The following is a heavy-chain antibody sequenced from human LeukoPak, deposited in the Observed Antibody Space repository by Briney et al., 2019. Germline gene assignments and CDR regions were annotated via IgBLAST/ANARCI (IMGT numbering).Heavy chain of an antibody. Sequence: GASVKVSCKASGDTLTHHYMHWVRQAPGQGLEWLGIINPSGGSTRYAQKFQGRVTMTRDTSTSAVYMELSSLRSEDTAVDFCVRSLYCSGGSCFRPADYYYYMDVWGKGTTVTVSS. V-gene: IGHV1-46*03. D-gene: IGHD2-15*01. J-gene: IGHJ6*03. CDR2: INPSGGST. CDR1: GDTLTHHY. CDR3: VRSLYCSGGSCFRPADYYYYMDV.